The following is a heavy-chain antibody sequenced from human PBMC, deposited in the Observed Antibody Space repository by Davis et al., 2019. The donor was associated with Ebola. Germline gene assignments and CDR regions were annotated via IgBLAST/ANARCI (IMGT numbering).Heavy chain of an antibody. CDR3: ARHRRVYCTNGVCYRAIDAFDI. Sequence: ASVKVSCKASGYTFTGYYMHWVRQAPGQGLEWMGWINPNSGGTNYAQKFQGRVTMTRDTSISTAYMELSRLRSDDTAVYYCARHRRVYCTNGVCYRAIDAFDIWGQGTMVTVSS. V-gene: IGHV1-2*02. J-gene: IGHJ3*02. CDR2: INPNSGGT. CDR1: GYTFTGYY. D-gene: IGHD2-8*01.